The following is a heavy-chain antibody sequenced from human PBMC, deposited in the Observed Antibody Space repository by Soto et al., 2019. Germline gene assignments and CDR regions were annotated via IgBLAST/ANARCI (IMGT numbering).Heavy chain of an antibody. CDR1: GYTFTSHG. J-gene: IGHJ6*03. CDR3: ARGRGEKNWNYYYYYYMDV. Sequence: ASVKVSCKASGYTFTSHGISWVRQAPGQGLEWMGWMNPNNGNTGYAQKFQGRVTMTRNTSISTAYMELSSLRSEDTAVYYCARGRGEKNWNYYYYYYMDVWGKGTTVTVSS. D-gene: IGHD1-1*01. V-gene: IGHV1-8*02. CDR2: MNPNNGNT.